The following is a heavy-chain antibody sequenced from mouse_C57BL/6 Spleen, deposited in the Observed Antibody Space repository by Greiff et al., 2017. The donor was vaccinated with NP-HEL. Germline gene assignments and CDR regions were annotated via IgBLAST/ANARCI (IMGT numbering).Heavy chain of an antibody. V-gene: IGHV5-6*01. D-gene: IGHD1-1*01. CDR3: ARHSTTVVATRYFDV. J-gene: IGHJ1*03. CDR2: ISSGGSYT. Sequence: EVKLVESGGDLVKPGGSLKLSCAASGFTFSSYGMSWVRQTPDKRLEWVATISSGGSYTYYPDSVKGRFTISRDNAKNTLYLQMSSLKSEDTAMYYCARHSTTVVATRYFDVWGTGTTVTVSS. CDR1: GFTFSSYG.